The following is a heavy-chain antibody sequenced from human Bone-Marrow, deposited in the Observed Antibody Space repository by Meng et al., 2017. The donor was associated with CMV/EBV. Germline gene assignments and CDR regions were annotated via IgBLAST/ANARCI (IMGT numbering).Heavy chain of an antibody. D-gene: IGHD3-10*01. CDR2: INPSGGST. CDR3: ARALPYYYGSGSYGPFDP. V-gene: IGHV1-46*01. J-gene: IGHJ5*02. Sequence: ASVKVSCKASGYTFTSYYMHWVRQAPGQGLEWMGIINPSGGSTSYAQKFQGRVTMTRDTSTSTVYMELSSLRSEDTAVYYCARALPYYYGSGSYGPFDPWGQRTLVTVSS. CDR1: GYTFTSYY.